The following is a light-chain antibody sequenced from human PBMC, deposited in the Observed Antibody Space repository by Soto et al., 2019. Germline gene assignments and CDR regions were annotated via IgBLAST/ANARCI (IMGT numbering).Light chain of an antibody. J-gene: IGKJ1*01. CDR1: QSVSYN. CDR3: QQYNNWPRT. Sequence: EIMMTQSPATLSVSPGERATLSFRASQSVSYNLAWYQHKPGQAPRLLIYGPSTRATGIPARFSGSGSGTEFTLTISSLQSEDFALYYCQQYNNWPRTFGQGTKVDI. V-gene: IGKV3-15*01. CDR2: GPS.